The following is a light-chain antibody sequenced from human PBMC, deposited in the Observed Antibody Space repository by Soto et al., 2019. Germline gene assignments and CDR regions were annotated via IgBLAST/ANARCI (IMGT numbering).Light chain of an antibody. CDR1: SGHSSYA. Sequence: QSVLTQSPSASASLGASVKRTCTLSSGHSSYAIAWHQQQPEKGPRYLMKLNSDGSHSKGDGIPDRFSGSSSGAERYLTISSLHSEDEADYYCQTWGTGGVFGGGTKVTVL. J-gene: IGLJ2*01. CDR3: QTWGTGGV. CDR2: LNSDGSH. V-gene: IGLV4-69*01.